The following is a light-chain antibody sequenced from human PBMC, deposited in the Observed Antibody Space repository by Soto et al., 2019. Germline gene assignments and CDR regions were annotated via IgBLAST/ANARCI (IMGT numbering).Light chain of an antibody. CDR3: QSADSSGVV. CDR2: KDS. J-gene: IGLJ2*01. V-gene: IGLV3-25*03. CDR1: ALPKQY. Sequence: SYELTQPPSVSVSPGQTARITCSGDALPKQYAYWYQQKPGQAPVLVIYKDSERPSGIPERFSGSSSGTTVTLTISGVQAEDEADYYCQSADSSGVVFGGGTQLIVL.